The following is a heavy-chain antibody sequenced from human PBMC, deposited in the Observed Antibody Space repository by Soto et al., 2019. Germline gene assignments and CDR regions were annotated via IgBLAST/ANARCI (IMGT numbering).Heavy chain of an antibody. V-gene: IGHV6-1*01. Sequence: SQTLPLTCAISGDSVSSNSAAWNWIRQSPSRGLECLGRTYYRSKWYNDYAVSVKSRITINPDTSKNQFSLQLNSVTPEDTAVYYCARDRTPGGYYYYYGMDVWGQGTTVTVSS. J-gene: IGHJ6*02. D-gene: IGHD2-15*01. CDR3: ARDRTPGGYYYYYGMDV. CDR2: TYYRSKWYN. CDR1: GDSVSSNSAA.